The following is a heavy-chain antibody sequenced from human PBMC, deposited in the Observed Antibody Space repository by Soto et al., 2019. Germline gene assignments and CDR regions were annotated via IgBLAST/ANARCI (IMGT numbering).Heavy chain of an antibody. V-gene: IGHV3-21*01. Sequence: GGSLGLSCSASGFTFSSYSMNWVRQAPGKGLEWVSSISSSSSYIYYADSVKGRFTISRDNAKNSLYLQMNSLRAEDTAVYYWARVVHFDNSGYNYWGQGTLVTFPS. J-gene: IGHJ4*02. CDR1: GFTFSSYS. CDR2: ISSSSSYI. D-gene: IGHD3-22*01. CDR3: ARVVHFDNSGYNY.